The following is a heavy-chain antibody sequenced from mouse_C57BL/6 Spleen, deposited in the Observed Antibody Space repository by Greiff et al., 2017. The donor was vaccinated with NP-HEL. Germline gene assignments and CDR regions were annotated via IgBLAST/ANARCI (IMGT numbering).Heavy chain of an antibody. CDR1: RFTFSDYG. CDR2: ISNLAYSI. Sequence: DVQLVESGGGLVQPGGSLKLSCAASRFTFSDYGMAWVRQAPRKGPEWVAFISNLAYSIYYADTVTGRFTISRENAKNTLYLEMSSLRSEDTAMYYCARGYYGSSPWFAYWGQGTLVTVSA. J-gene: IGHJ3*01. CDR3: ARGYYGSSPWFAY. D-gene: IGHD1-1*01. V-gene: IGHV5-15*01.